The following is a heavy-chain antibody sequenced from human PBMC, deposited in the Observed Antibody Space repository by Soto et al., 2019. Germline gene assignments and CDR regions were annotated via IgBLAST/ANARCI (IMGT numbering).Heavy chain of an antibody. Sequence: GGSLRLSCAASGFTFSSNAMSWVRQAPGKGLEWVSAISGTTDNTYYADNVKGRFTISRDNSKNTLNLKINSLRAEDTALYYCARSLRGVIIDFDSWGQGT. CDR3: ARSLRGVIIDFDS. D-gene: IGHD3-10*01. J-gene: IGHJ4*02. CDR2: ISGTTDNT. V-gene: IGHV3-23*01. CDR1: GFTFSSNA.